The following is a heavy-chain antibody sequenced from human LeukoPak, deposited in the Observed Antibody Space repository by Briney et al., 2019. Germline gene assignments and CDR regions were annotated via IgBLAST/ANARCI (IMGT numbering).Heavy chain of an antibody. V-gene: IGHV3-30*18. J-gene: IGHJ4*02. CDR3: AKDWDTLMVTPLGY. CDR2: ISYDGSNK. CDR1: GFTVSSNY. D-gene: IGHD5-18*01. Sequence: QTGGSLRLSCAASGFTVSSNYMSWVRQAPGKGLEWVAVISYDGSNKYYADSVKGRFTISRDNSKNTLYLQMNSLRTEDTAVYYCAKDWDTLMVTPLGYWGQGTLVTVSS.